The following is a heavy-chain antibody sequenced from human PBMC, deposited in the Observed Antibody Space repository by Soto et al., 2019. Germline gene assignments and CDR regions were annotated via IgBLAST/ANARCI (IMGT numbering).Heavy chain of an antibody. Sequence: SESLSLTCAVSGGAFSGYIWTWIRQTRVNGLRCIGQINHGLSSIYGPSVRNRVTRATVSNNEFAVELISVTAADTSLYYCTRGLFSGSSYSGSWYYFDSWGQGTMVT. CDR3: TRGLFSGSSYSGSWYYFDS. V-gene: IGHV4-34*01. CDR1: GGAFSGYI. CDR2: INHGLSS. D-gene: IGHD2-15*01. J-gene: IGHJ4*02.